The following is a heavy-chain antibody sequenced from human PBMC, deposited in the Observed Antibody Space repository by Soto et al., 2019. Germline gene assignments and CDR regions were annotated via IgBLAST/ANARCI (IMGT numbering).Heavy chain of an antibody. CDR3: ARVTPGNNLYYFSGLDV. D-gene: IGHD1-1*01. J-gene: IGHJ6*02. CDR1: GFTFDTYG. V-gene: IGHV3-30-3*01. CDR2: ISYEGSNT. Sequence: VGSLRLSCVASGFTFDTYGIHWARQAPGKGLQWVALISYEGSNTYYADSVRGRFTISRDNSKNTLYLQINALRPEDTGVYYCARVTPGNNLYYFSGLDVWGQGTSVTVSS.